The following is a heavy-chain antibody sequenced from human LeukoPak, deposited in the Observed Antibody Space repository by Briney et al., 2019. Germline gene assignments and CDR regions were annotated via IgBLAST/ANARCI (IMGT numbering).Heavy chain of an antibody. D-gene: IGHD4-17*01. J-gene: IGHJ5*02. Sequence: PGGSLRLSCAASGFTFDDYGMSWVRQAPGKGLEWVSSISSSSSYIYYADSVKGRFTISRDNAKNSLYLQMNSLRAEDTAVYYCARDKYGDYDSWFDPWGQGTLVTVSS. CDR2: ISSSSSYI. CDR1: GFTFDDYG. CDR3: ARDKYGDYDSWFDP. V-gene: IGHV3-21*01.